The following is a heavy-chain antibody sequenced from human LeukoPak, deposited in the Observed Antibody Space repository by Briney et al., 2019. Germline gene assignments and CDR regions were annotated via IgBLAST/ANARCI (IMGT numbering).Heavy chain of an antibody. CDR1: GGTFSSYA. D-gene: IGHD3-22*01. Sequence: SVKVPCKASGGTFSSYAISWVRQAPGQGLEWMGGIIPIFGTANYAQKSQGRVTITADESTSTAYMELSSLRSEDTAVYYCARPSYYYDSSGYFDYWGQGTLVTVSS. CDR3: ARPSYYYDSSGYFDY. V-gene: IGHV1-69*13. J-gene: IGHJ4*02. CDR2: IIPIFGTA.